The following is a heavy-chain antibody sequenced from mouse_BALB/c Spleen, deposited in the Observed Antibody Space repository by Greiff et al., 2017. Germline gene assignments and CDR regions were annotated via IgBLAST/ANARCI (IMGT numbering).Heavy chain of an antibody. CDR3: ARNYYYGSGAWFAY. J-gene: IGHJ3*01. D-gene: IGHD1-1*01. Sequence: VQVVESGAELVRPGTSVKISCKASGYTFTNYWLGWVKQRPGHGLEWIGDIYPGGGYTNYNEKFKGKATLTADTSSSTAYMQLSSLTSEDSAVYFCARNYYYGSGAWFAYWGQGTLVTVSA. V-gene: IGHV1-63*02. CDR2: IYPGGGYT. CDR1: GYTFTNYW.